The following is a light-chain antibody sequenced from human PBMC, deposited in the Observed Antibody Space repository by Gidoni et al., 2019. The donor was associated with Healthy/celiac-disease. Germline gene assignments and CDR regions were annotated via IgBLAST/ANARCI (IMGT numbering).Light chain of an antibody. CDR3: QTWGTGTVV. V-gene: IGLV4-69*01. Sequence: QLVLTQSPSASASLGAPVKLTCTLSSGHSSYAIAWHQQQPAKGPRYLMKLNSDGSHSKGDGIPDRFSGSSSGAERYLTISSLQSEDEADYYCQTWGTGTVVFGGGTKLTVL. CDR1: SGHSSYA. J-gene: IGLJ2*01. CDR2: LNSDGSH.